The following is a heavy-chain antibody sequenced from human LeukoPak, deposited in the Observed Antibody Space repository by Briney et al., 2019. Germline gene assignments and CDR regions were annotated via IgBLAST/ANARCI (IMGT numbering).Heavy chain of an antibody. V-gene: IGHV4-59*08. CDR3: AGHRGTYMDY. D-gene: IGHD1-1*01. CDR1: AGSISGSY. CDR2: IYYSGRT. Sequence: SPSLSLTCTVSAGSISGSYWNWVRQPPGKGLEWIGNIYYSGRTTYNPSLKSRVTIAVDASKNQVSLKLPSVTAADTDFYYCAGHRGTYMDYWGQGTLVTVSS. J-gene: IGHJ4*02.